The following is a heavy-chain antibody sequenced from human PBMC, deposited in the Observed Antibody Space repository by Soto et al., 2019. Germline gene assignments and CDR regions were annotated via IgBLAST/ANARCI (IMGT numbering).Heavy chain of an antibody. D-gene: IGHD2-2*01. CDR2: ISYDGSKE. CDR1: RLPFRSYA. J-gene: IGHJ4*02. Sequence: PGGSLRLSCAASRLPFRSYALHLVRPAPGKGLEWVAGISYDGSKEYYVDSVKGRFTISRDNAKNSLYLQMNSLRAEDTAVYYCAREIVVARGASYFDYWGPGTLVTVSS. V-gene: IGHV3-30*03. CDR3: AREIVVARGASYFDY.